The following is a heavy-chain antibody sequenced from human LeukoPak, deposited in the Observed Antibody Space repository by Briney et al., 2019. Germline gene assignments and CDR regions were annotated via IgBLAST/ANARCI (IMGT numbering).Heavy chain of an antibody. CDR2: MNPNSGNT. CDR3: ARGRVRSSSILYWFDP. V-gene: IGHV1-8*01. CDR1: GYTFTSYD. Sequence: ASVKVSCKASGYTFTSYDVNWGRRARGQGLEWMGWMNPNSGNTGYAQKFQGRVTMTRNTSISTAYMELSSLRSEDTAVYYCARGRVRSSSILYWFDPWGQGTLVTVYS. J-gene: IGHJ5*02. D-gene: IGHD6-6*01.